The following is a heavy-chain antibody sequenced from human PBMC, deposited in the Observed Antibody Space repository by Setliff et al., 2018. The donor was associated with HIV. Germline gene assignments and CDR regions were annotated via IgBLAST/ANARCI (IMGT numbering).Heavy chain of an antibody. CDR1: GGSTRGYY. J-gene: IGHJ4*02. D-gene: IGHD3-22*01. Sequence: SETLSLTCTVSGGSTRGYYWSWLRQPPGKGLEWIGYVFYTGSTTYSPSLKGRLTISVDTSQHQFSLKLTSVTAADTAVYYCARQVPIPGVAVTPIDFWGQGILVTVSS. CDR3: ARQVPIPGVAVTPIDF. V-gene: IGHV4-59*08. CDR2: VFYTGST.